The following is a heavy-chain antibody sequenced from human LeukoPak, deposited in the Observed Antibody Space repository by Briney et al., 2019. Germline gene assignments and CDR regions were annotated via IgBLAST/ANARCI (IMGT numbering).Heavy chain of an antibody. D-gene: IGHD6-19*01. CDR1: GYTFTSYY. CDR3: ARELPSGWDRHFDY. CDR2: INPSGGST. V-gene: IGHV1-46*01. Sequence: ASVKVSCKASGYTFTSYYMHWVRQAPGQGLEWMGIINPSGGSTSYAQKFQGRVTITRDTSASTAYMELSSLRSEDTTVYYCARELPSGWDRHFDYWGQGTLVTVSS. J-gene: IGHJ4*02.